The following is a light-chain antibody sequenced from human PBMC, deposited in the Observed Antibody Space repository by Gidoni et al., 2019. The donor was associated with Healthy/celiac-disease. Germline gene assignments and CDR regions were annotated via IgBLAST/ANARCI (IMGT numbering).Light chain of an antibody. CDR1: QSVLYSSNNKNY. CDR3: QQYYSTPQT. J-gene: IGKJ2*01. CDR2: WAS. V-gene: IGKV4-1*01. Sequence: DILMTQSPDSLAVSLGERATINCKYSQSVLYSSNNKNYLAWYQQKPGQPTKLLIYWASTRESGVPDRLSGSGSGTDFTLTISSLQAEEVAVYYCQQYYSTPQTFGQGTKLEIK.